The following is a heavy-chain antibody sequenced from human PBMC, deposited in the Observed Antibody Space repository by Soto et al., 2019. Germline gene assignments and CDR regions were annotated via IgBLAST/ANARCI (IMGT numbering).Heavy chain of an antibody. CDR2: INPNGGTT. D-gene: IGHD1-1*01. CDR3: AKAVGLEPPPFGP. Sequence: ASVKVSCKASGYTFSSYYIHWVRQAPGQGLEWMGVINPNGGTTGYAQKFQGRVTTTRDTLYLQMNSLRAEDTAVYYCAKAVGLEPPPFGPWGQGTLVTVSS. CDR1: GYTFSSYY. J-gene: IGHJ5*02. V-gene: IGHV1-46*01.